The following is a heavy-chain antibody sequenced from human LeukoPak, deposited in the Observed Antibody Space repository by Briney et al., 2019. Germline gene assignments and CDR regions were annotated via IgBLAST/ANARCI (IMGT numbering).Heavy chain of an antibody. D-gene: IGHD6-19*01. J-gene: IGHJ4*02. Sequence: ASVKVSCKASGYTFTGYYMHWVRQAPGQGLEWMGIIDPSGGSTSYAQKFQGRVTMTRDMSTSTVYMELSSLRSEDTVVYYCARTGPTYSSGWSGGIDYWGQGTLVTVSS. CDR3: ARTGPTYSSGWSGGIDY. CDR1: GYTFTGYY. V-gene: IGHV1-46*01. CDR2: IDPSGGST.